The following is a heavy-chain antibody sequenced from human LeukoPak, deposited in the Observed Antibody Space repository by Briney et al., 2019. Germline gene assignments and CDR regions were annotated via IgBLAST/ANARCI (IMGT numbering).Heavy chain of an antibody. J-gene: IGHJ5*01. CDR1: GYSRNSYG. CDR3: ARDFWNFDDSGGYNRDFDS. D-gene: IGHD1-1*01. V-gene: IGHV1-18*04. Sequence: VAVTVSCKAHGYSRNSYGNSWVGQAPGHRLERIAWIGRYEGDTYSAQNFRDRLTVTSDTSTGTVYLHLRSLRPDDTAVYYCARDFWNFDDSGGYNRDFDSWGQGTLVTVSS. CDR2: IGRYEGDT.